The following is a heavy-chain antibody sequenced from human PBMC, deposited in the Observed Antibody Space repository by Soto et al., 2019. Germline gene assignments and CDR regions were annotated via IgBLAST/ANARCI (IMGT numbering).Heavy chain of an antibody. V-gene: IGHV4-30-2*01. J-gene: IGHJ5*02. CDR2: IYHSGST. D-gene: IGHD3-16*01. CDR3: ARHPFRIMITFGGDNAWFDP. CDR1: GGSISSGGYS. Sequence: PSGTLSLTCAVSGGSISSGGYSWSWIRQPPGKGLEWIGYIYHSGSTYYNPSLKSRVTISVDRSKNQFPLKLSSVTAADTAVYYCARHPFRIMITFGGDNAWFDPWGQGTLVTVSS.